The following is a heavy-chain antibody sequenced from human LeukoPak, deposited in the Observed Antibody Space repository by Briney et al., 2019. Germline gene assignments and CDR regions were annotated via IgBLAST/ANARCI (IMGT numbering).Heavy chain of an antibody. CDR1: GGSVSSGSYY. J-gene: IGHJ4*02. V-gene: IGHV4-61*01. D-gene: IGHD3-16*01. CDR2: IYYIGTT. CDR3: ARSSRYGSCDY. Sequence: PSETLSLTCTVSGGSVSSGSYYWSWIRQPPGKGLEWIGYIYYIGTTNCNPSLKSRVTISADTSKNQFSLKLSSVTAADTAVYYCARSSRYGSCDYWGQGTLVTVSS.